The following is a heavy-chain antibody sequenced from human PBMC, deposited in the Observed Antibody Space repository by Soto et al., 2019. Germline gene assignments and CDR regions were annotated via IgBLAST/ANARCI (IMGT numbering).Heavy chain of an antibody. CDR2: ISYDGSNK. CDR3: AKSRRGYYYPCDY. J-gene: IGHJ4*02. Sequence: GGSLRLSCAASGFTFSSYGMHCFRHAPGKGLEWVAVISYDGSNKYYADSVKGRFTISRDNSKNTLYLQMNSLRAEDTAVYYCAKSRRGYYYPCDYWGQGTLVTVSS. D-gene: IGHD3-22*01. V-gene: IGHV3-30*18. CDR1: GFTFSSYG.